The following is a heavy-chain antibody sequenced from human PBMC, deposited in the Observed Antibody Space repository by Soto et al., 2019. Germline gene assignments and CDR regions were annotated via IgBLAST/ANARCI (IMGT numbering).Heavy chain of an antibody. Sequence: SVKVSCKASGDTFSTYTITWIRQAPGQGLEWMGGIIPRSATSKYAQKFQGRVTITADESTSTVYMELSTLRPEDTAVYYCARDGSGYDSRGMDVWGQGTTVTVSS. CDR3: ARDGSGYDSRGMDV. CDR1: GDTFSTYT. CDR2: IIPRSATS. V-gene: IGHV1-69*13. J-gene: IGHJ6*02. D-gene: IGHD5-12*01.